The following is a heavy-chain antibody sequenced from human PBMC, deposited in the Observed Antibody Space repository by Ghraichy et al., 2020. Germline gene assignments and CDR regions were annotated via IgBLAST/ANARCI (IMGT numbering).Heavy chain of an antibody. CDR1: GFSFSSYE. CDR3: VREPGTIFGLVYHLDAFDI. D-gene: IGHD3-3*01. Sequence: GGSLRLSCAASGFSFSSYEMSWVRQAPGKGLEWVSYISSSGSTVYYADSVKGRFTISRDNAKNSLYLQMNSLRAEDTAVYYCVREPGTIFGLVYHLDAFDIWGQGTMVTVSS. J-gene: IGHJ3*02. CDR2: ISSSGSTV. V-gene: IGHV3-48*03.